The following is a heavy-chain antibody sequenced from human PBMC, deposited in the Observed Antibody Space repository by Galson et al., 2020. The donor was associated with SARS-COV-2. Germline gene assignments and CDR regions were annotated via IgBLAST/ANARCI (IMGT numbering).Heavy chain of an antibody. D-gene: IGHD3-10*01. Sequence: ASETLSLTCTVSGGSISSYYWSWIRRPPGKGLEWIGHMYNSGTSSFNTSHYSPSLKSRVTISVDTSKNQFSLRLNSVTAADTAVYYCARHGAGSHYTPFVDYWCQGTLVTVSS. CDR3: ARHGAGSHYTPFVDY. J-gene: IGHJ4*02. CDR2: MYNSGTS. V-gene: IGHV4-59*08. CDR1: GGSISSYY.